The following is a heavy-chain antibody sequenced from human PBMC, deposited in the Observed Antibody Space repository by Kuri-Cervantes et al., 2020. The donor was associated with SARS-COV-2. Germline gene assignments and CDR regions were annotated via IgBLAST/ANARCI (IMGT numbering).Heavy chain of an antibody. J-gene: IGHJ4*02. CDR2: ISGSSDYT. D-gene: IGHD3-10*01. V-gene: IGHV3-23*01. Sequence: GGSLRLSCTASTLTFSDYAMSWVRQAPGKGLEWVSTISGSSDYTYYAESVDYAESVEGQFTISRDISKKTLYLQMHRLRAEDTAVYYCAKRFVVPTNGTDYFDYWGQGTLVTVSS. CDR3: AKRFVVPTNGTDYFDY. CDR1: TLTFSDYA.